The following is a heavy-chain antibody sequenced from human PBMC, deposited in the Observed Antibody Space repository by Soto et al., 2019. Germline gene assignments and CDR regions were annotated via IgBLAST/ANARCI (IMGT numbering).Heavy chain of an antibody. D-gene: IGHD3-10*02. J-gene: IGHJ4*02. V-gene: IGHV3-53*01. CDR1: GFAVADQY. Sequence: PGGSLRLSCAASGFAVADQYMSWVRQAPGKGLEWVSVFYIGGDTHYADSVKGRFTISRDNSKNTLYLQMNSLRADDTALYYCAKLTNPGNYVRAYWGQGTLVTVSS. CDR3: AKLTNPGNYVRAY. CDR2: FYIGGDT.